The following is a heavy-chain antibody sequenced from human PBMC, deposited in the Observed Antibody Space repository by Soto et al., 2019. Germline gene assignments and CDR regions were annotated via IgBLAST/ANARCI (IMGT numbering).Heavy chain of an antibody. CDR3: AKAKNDYNWDNRPPFDY. CDR1: GFTLRNYA. J-gene: IGHJ4*02. V-gene: IGHV3-23*01. CDR2: ISANDVGT. Sequence: WGSLSLSCEASGFTLRNYAMTWIRQAPGKGLECVSLISANDVGTYYAESVKTRFTISTDQSRNTVYLQMDGLRADDTAIYYCAKAKNDYNWDNRPPFDYWGQGTLVTVYS. D-gene: IGHD1-20*01.